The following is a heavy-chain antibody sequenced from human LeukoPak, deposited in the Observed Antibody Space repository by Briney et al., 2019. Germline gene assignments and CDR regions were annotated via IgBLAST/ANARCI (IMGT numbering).Heavy chain of an antibody. CDR3: ARGSTFYYYDSSGYYHPNYYFDY. D-gene: IGHD3-22*01. V-gene: IGHV4-34*01. CDR2: INHSGST. CDR1: GGSFSGYY. J-gene: IGHJ4*02. Sequence: SETPSLTRAVYGGSFSGYYWSWIRQPPGQGLEWIGEINHSGSTNYNPSLKSRVTISVDTSKNQFSLKLSSVTAADTAVYYCARGSTFYYYDSSGYYHPNYYFDYWGQGTLVTVSS.